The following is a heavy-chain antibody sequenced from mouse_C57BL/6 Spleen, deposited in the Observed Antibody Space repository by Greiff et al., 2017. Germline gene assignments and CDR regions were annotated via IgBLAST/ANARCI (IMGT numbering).Heavy chain of an antibody. CDR1: GFTFTSYG. V-gene: IGHV5-6*01. CDR3: ARPDYGSSYFDD. D-gene: IGHD1-1*01. J-gene: IGHJ2*01. CDR2: ISSGGSYT. Sequence: EVQRVESGGDLVKPGGSLKLSCAASGFTFTSYGMSWVRQTPDKRLEWVATISSGGSYTSYPDSLKGRFTITRDNAKNTLYLQMSSLKSEDTAMYYCARPDYGSSYFDDWGQGTTLTVSS.